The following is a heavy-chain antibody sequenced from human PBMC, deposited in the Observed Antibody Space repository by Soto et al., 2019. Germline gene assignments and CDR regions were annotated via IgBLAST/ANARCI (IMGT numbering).Heavy chain of an antibody. D-gene: IGHD5-12*01. V-gene: IGHV4-59*12. J-gene: IGHJ6*02. CDR1: GGSISGYY. CDR3: ARFGHIVATILNSKPHTYSRPLMDV. Sequence: SETLSHTCTVSGGSISGYYWSWIRQPPGRGLEWIGYVYFTGSTEYNPSLKSRVTISVDTSKNQFSLKLTSVTAADTAIYYCARFGHIVATILNSKPHTYSRPLMDVWGQGTTVTVSS. CDR2: VYFTGST.